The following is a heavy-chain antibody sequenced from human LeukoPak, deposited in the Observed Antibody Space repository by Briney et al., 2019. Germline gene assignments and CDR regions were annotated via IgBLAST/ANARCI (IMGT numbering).Heavy chain of an antibody. CDR1: GFTFSNAW. CDR3: ARESLRYYDSSGYLDY. D-gene: IGHD3-22*01. J-gene: IGHJ4*02. CDR2: IKSKTDGGTT. V-gene: IGHV3-15*01. Sequence: GGSLRLSCAASGFTFSNAWMSWVRQAPGKGLEWVGRIKSKTDGGTTDYAAPVKGRFTISRDNAKNSLYLQMNSLRAEDTAVYYCARESLRYYDSSGYLDYWGQGTLVTVSS.